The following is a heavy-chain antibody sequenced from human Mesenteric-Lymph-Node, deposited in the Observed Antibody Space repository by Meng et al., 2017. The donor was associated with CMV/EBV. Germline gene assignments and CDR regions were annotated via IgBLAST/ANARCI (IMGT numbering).Heavy chain of an antibody. CDR1: GGSFSGYY. CDR2: INHSGST. Sequence: QVQLQQWGAGLLKPSGTLSPTCAVYGGSFSGYYWSWIRQPPGKGLEWIGEINHSGSTNYNPSLKSRVTISVDTSKNQFSLKLSSVTAADTAVYYCARYQRWLKSEGGFNYWGQGTLVTVSS. D-gene: IGHD4-23*01. V-gene: IGHV4-34*01. J-gene: IGHJ4*02. CDR3: ARYQRWLKSEGGFNY.